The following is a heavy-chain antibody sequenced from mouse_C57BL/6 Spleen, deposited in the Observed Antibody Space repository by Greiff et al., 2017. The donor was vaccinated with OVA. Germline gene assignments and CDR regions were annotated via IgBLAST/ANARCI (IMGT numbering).Heavy chain of an antibody. Sequence: EVQLQQSGPELVKPGASVKISCKASGYTFTDYYMNWVKQSHGKSLEWIGDINPNNGGTSYNQKFKGKATLTVDKSSSTAYMELRSLTSEDSAVYYCARGGFYYGSSPWYFDVWGTGTTVTVSS. CDR1: GYTFTDYY. CDR3: ARGGFYYGSSPWYFDV. D-gene: IGHD1-1*01. J-gene: IGHJ1*03. V-gene: IGHV1-26*01. CDR2: INPNNGGT.